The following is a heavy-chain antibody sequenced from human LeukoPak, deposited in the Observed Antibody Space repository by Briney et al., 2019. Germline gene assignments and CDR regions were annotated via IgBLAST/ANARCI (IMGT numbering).Heavy chain of an antibody. CDR2: ISSSGSTI. D-gene: IGHD2-21*02. CDR3: ARCDYYYYYYGMDD. CDR1: GFTFSSYE. V-gene: IGHV3-48*03. J-gene: IGHJ6*02. Sequence: GGSLRLSCAASGFTFSSYEMNWVRQAPGKGPEWVSYISSSGSTIYYADSVKGRFTISRDNAKNSLYLQMNSLRAEDTAVYYCARCDYYYYYYGMDDWGQGTTVTVSS.